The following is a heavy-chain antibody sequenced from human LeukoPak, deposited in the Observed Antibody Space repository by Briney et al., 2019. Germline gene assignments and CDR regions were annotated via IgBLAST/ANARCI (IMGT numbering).Heavy chain of an antibody. CDR1: GGSISGYY. Sequence: SETLSLTCTVSGGSISGYYWSWIRQPPGKGLEWIGEINHSGSTNYNPSLKSRVTISVDTSKNQFSLKLSSVTATDTAVYYCRILSLGWDYWGQGTLVTVSS. CDR3: RILSLGWDY. V-gene: IGHV4-34*01. D-gene: IGHD2/OR15-2a*01. J-gene: IGHJ4*02. CDR2: INHSGST.